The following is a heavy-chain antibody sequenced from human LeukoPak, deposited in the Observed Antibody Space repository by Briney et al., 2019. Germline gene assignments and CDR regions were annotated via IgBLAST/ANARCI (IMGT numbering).Heavy chain of an antibody. Sequence: GGSLRLSCAASGFNFANYAMNWVRQAPGRGLEWVSLISRSGGSTYYAGSVKGRFTISRDNSKNTLYLQMNSLRAEDTAIYYCAKDGPTAIPSWFDPWGQGTLVTVSS. CDR3: AKDGPTAIPSWFDP. V-gene: IGHV3-23*01. CDR2: ISRSGGST. J-gene: IGHJ5*02. CDR1: GFNFANYA. D-gene: IGHD2-21*02.